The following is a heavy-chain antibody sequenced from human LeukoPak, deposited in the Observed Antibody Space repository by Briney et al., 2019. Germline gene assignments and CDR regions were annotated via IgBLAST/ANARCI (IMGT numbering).Heavy chain of an antibody. CDR2: CDPEDGET. D-gene: IGHD3-3*01. Sequence: ASVKVSCNVSGYTLTELSMHGVRQAPGKGLEWMGGCDPEDGETIYAQKFQGRVTMTEDTSTDTAYMELSSLRSEDTAVYYCATVRGRGYDFWSGYYSQLYFDYWGQGTLVTVSS. J-gene: IGHJ4*02. V-gene: IGHV1-24*01. CDR3: ATVRGRGYDFWSGYYSQLYFDY. CDR1: GYTLTELS.